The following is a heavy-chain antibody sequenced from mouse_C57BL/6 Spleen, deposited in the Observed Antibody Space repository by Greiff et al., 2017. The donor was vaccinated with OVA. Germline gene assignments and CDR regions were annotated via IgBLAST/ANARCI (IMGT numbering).Heavy chain of an antibody. CDR3: ARDGWDYGSSLWCFDV. Sequence: VQLMESGAELVRPGSSVKLSCKASGYTFTSYWMHWVKQRPIQGLEWIGNIDPSDSETHYNQKFKDKATLTVDKSSSTAYMQLRSLTSEDSAFEYCARDGWDYGSSLWCFDVWGTGTTVTVSA. V-gene: IGHV1-52*01. CDR2: IDPSDSET. J-gene: IGHJ1*03. D-gene: IGHD1-1*01. CDR1: GYTFTSYW.